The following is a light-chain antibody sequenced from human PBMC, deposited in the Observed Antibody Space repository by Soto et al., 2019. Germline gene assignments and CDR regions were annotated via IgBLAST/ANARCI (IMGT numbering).Light chain of an antibody. Sequence: DIQITHSPCSLSASVVDGVTITFLASQSISGYLNWYQQKPGKAPKLLIYAASSLQSGVPSRFSGSGSGTEFTLTISSLQPDDFATYFCQKSYSIPITFGQGTRLGIK. CDR3: QKSYSIPIT. V-gene: IGKV1-39*01. CDR2: AAS. J-gene: IGKJ5*01. CDR1: QSISGY.